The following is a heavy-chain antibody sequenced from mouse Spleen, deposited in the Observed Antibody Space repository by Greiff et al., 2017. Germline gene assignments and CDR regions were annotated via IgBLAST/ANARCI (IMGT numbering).Heavy chain of an antibody. V-gene: IGHV5-9-3*01. CDR1: GFTFSSYA. D-gene: IGHD2-1*01. CDR2: ISSGGGNT. CDR3: ARQEGNFYFDY. Sequence: EVQGVESGGGLVKRGGSLKLSCAASGFTFSSYAMSWVRQTPEKRLEWVATISSGGGNTYYPDSVKGRFTISRDNAKNTLYLQMSSLKSEDTAMYYCARQEGNFYFDYWGQGTTLTVSS. J-gene: IGHJ2*01.